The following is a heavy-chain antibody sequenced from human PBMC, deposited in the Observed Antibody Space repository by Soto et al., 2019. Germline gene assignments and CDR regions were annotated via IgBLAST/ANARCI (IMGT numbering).Heavy chain of an antibody. V-gene: IGHV4-39*01. CDR3: GRLEGLATISYYFYY. D-gene: IGHD3-9*01. Sequence: SETLSLTCPVSGGSISSGCYYWSWIRQHPGKGLEWIGSVYYSGSTYYNPSLESRVTISVDKSKNQFSLKLMSLSAADPAVYYCGRLEGLATISYYFYYWGQGALVTVSS. J-gene: IGHJ4*02. CDR1: GGSISSGCYY. CDR2: VYYSGST.